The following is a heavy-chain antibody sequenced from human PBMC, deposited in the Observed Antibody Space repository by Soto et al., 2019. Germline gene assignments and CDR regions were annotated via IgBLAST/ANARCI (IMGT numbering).Heavy chain of an antibody. CDR3: ARYPLHHGSTFDY. CDR1: GFTFSDYY. CDR2: ITSGGGTI. J-gene: IGHJ4*02. D-gene: IGHD5-12*01. V-gene: IGHV3-11*01. Sequence: HVQLVESGGGLVKPGGSLRLSCVASGFTFSDYYMSWIRQPPGKGLEWISYITSGGGTIYYADSVKGRFTISRDNAKNTLYLQMNGLRAEDTAVYYCARYPLHHGSTFDYWGQGTLVTVSS.